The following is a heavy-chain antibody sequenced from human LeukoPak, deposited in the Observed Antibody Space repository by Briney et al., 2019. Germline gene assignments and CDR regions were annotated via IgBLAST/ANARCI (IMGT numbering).Heavy chain of an antibody. CDR1: GFTFSNAW. CDR3: TTDGGLVEMATIGY. J-gene: IGHJ4*02. V-gene: IGHV3-15*01. Sequence: GGSLRLSCAASGFTFSNAWMSWVRQAPGKGGEWGGRIKSKADGGTTDYAAPVKGRFTISRDDSKNTLYLQMNSLKTEDTAVYYCTTDGGLVEMATIGYWGQGTLVTVSS. CDR2: IKSKADGGTT. D-gene: IGHD5-24*01.